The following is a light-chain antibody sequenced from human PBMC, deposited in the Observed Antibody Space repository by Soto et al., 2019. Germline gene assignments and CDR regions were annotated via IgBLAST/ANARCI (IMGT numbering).Light chain of an antibody. CDR3: QQYDNWLRT. V-gene: IGKV3-15*01. J-gene: IGKJ2*01. Sequence: EIVMTQSPATLSVSPGERATLSCRASQSVSSNLAWYQQKPGQAPRLLIYGASTRATGIPERFSGIGSGTEFTLTISSLQSEDLADYYCQQYDNWLRTFGQGTKLEIK. CDR2: GAS. CDR1: QSVSSN.